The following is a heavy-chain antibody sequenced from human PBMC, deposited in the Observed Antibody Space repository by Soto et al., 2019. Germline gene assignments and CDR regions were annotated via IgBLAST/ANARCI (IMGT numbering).Heavy chain of an antibody. CDR1: GGSFSGYH. D-gene: IGHD5-12*01. CDR2: IDDSGST. V-gene: IGHV4-34*01. J-gene: IGHJ4*02. Sequence: QVQLQQWGAGLLKPSETLSLTCAVYGGSFSGYHWRWIRQPPGKGLEWIGEIDDSGSTESNPSLKSRVTISVDTPKNQFSLRLTSVTAADTAMYYCARPSRTSGYLQPGFFDYWGQGTLVTVAS. CDR3: ARPSRTSGYLQPGFFDY.